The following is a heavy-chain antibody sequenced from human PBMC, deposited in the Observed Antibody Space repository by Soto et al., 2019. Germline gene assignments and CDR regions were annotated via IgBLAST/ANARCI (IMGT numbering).Heavy chain of an antibody. V-gene: IGHV1-18*01. CDR1: GYTFTSYD. CDR3: AKSPIAAAGTGAFDI. J-gene: IGHJ3*02. CDR2: ISAYNGNT. D-gene: IGHD6-13*01. Sequence: ASVKVSCKASGYTFTSYDINWVRQATGQGLEWMGWISAYNGNTNYAQKLQGRVTMTTDTSMSTAYMELRSLRAEDTAVYYCAKSPIAAAGTGAFDIWGQGTMVTVSS.